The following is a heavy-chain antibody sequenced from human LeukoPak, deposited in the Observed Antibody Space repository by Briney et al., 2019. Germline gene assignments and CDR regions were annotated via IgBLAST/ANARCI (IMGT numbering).Heavy chain of an antibody. J-gene: IGHJ4*02. D-gene: IGHD6-19*01. V-gene: IGHV3-30*02. CDR2: IRYDGGNK. CDR1: GFTFSSYG. Sequence: QVQLVESGGGVVQPGGSLRLSCAASGFTFSSYGMHWVRQAPGKGLEWGAFIRYDGGNKYYADSVKARFTLSRDNSKNTMYLQMNTLRAEDTAVCYCATGYSSGWYGRLDYWGQGTLVTVSS. CDR3: ATGYSSGWYGRLDY.